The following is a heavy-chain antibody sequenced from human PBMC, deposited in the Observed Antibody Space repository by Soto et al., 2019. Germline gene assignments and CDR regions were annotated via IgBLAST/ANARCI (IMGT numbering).Heavy chain of an antibody. Sequence: QLQLQESGPGLVKPSETLSLTCTVSGGSISSSSYYWGWIRQPPGKGLEWIGSIYYSGSTYYNPSLKSRVTISVDTSKNQFSLKLSSVTAADTAVYYCARQGGDIWFGELLAGYWGQGTLVTVSS. V-gene: IGHV4-39*01. CDR1: GGSISSSSYY. CDR3: ARQGGDIWFGELLAGY. J-gene: IGHJ4*02. D-gene: IGHD3-10*01. CDR2: IYYSGST.